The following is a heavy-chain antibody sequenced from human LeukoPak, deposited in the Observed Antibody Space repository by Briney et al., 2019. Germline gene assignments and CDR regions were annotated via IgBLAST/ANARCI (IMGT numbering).Heavy chain of an antibody. V-gene: IGHV3-30*03. CDR1: GFTFSSYG. CDR3: ARVRPNDYGDWEGFDY. J-gene: IGHJ4*02. Sequence: GRSLRLSCAASGFTFSSYGMHWVRQAPGKGLEWVAVISYDGSNKYYADSVKGRFTISRDNSKNTLYLQMNSLRAEDTAVYYCARVRPNDYGDWEGFDYWGQGTLVTVSS. CDR2: ISYDGSNK. D-gene: IGHD4-17*01.